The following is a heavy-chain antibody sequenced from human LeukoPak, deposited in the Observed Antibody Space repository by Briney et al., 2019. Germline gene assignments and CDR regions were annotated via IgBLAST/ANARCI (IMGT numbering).Heavy chain of an antibody. CDR1: GFTVSSNY. CDR3: AREMYDILTGYSDY. Sequence: PGGSLRLSCAASGFTVSSNYMSWVRQAPGKGLEWVSVIYSGGSTYYADSVKGRFTISRDNSKNTLYLQMNSLRAEDTAVYYCAREMYDILTGYSDYWGQGTLVTVSS. CDR2: IYSGGST. V-gene: IGHV3-53*01. D-gene: IGHD3-9*01. J-gene: IGHJ4*02.